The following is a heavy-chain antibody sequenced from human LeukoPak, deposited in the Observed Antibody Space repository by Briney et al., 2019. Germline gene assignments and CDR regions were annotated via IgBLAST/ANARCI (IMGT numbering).Heavy chain of an antibody. J-gene: IGHJ5*02. V-gene: IGHV4-4*07. CDR2: IYTSGSI. CDR1: GGSISSYY. D-gene: IGHD3-10*01. Sequence: SETLSLTCTVSGGSISSYYWSWIRQPAGKGLEWIVRIYTSGSINYNPSLKSQLTMTVATSKNHFSLKLSSVTAADTAVYYCARDFSSTMVRGVIVNGYDPWGQGTLVTVSS. CDR3: ARDFSSTMVRGVIVNGYDP.